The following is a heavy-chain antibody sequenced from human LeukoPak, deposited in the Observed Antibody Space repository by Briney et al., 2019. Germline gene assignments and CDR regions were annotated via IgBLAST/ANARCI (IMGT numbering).Heavy chain of an antibody. Sequence: GGSLRLSCAASGFTVSSNYMSWVRQAPGKGLEGVSVIYSGGSTYYADSVKGRFTISRDNSKNTLYLQMNSLRAEDTAVYYCAKEMDTAMVPFFDYWGQGTLVTVSS. CDR1: GFTVSSNY. J-gene: IGHJ4*02. CDR3: AKEMDTAMVPFFDY. D-gene: IGHD5-18*01. V-gene: IGHV3-53*01. CDR2: IYSGGST.